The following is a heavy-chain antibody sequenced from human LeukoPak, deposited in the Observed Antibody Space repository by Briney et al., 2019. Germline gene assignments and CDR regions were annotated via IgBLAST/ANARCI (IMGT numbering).Heavy chain of an antibody. V-gene: IGHV4-39*07. CDR1: GGSISSSSYY. D-gene: IGHD1/OR15-1a*01. CDR2: INYSGST. CDR3: ARYYIIGTFHFDY. J-gene: IGHJ4*02. Sequence: SETLSLTCTVSGGSISSSSYYWSWIRQPPGKGLEWIASINYSGSTYFNPSLKSRDTISIDTSTNQFSLKLNSVTAADTAIYYCARYYIIGTFHFDYWGQGTLVTVSS.